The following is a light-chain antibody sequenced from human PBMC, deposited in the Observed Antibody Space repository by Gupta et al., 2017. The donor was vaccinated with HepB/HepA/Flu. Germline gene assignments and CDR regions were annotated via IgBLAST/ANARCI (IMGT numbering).Light chain of an antibody. CDR1: SSNIASNN. CDR3: AVWDDSLSGVL. Sequence: QSVLTPPPSASRTPGQRVTISCSGSSSNIASNNVYWYQQVPGRAPKLLIYRNYQRPSGVPDRFSGSKSGTSASLAISGLRSEDEGDYYCAVWDDSLSGVLFGGGTKLTVL. J-gene: IGLJ2*01. V-gene: IGLV1-47*01. CDR2: RNY.